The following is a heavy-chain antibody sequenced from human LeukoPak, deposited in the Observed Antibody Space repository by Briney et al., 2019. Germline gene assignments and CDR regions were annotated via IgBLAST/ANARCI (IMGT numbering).Heavy chain of an antibody. CDR2: IYHSGDT. D-gene: IGHD3-10*01. V-gene: IGHV4-38-2*02. CDR1: GYSISSGDY. J-gene: IGHJ4*02. CDR3: ARDTSGDY. Sequence: PSETLSLTCTVSGYSISSGDYWGWIRQPPGKGLEWIGSIYHSGDTYYNPSLKSRVTISVDTSKNQFSLKLNSVTAADTAVYYCARDTSGDYWGQGTLVTVSS.